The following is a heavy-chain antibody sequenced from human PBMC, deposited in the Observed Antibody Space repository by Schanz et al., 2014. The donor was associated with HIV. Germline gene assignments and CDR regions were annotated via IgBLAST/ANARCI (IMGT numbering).Heavy chain of an antibody. D-gene: IGHD2-15*01. Sequence: EVQLLESGGGLVQPGGSLRLSCAASGFTFSDYYMSWIRQAPGKGLEWVSGMTWNRRRIGYADSVKGRFTISRDNAKNSLYLLMNSLRDEDTAVYYCASDTSAMYCFDNWGQGTLVTVSS. CDR3: ASDTSAMYCFDN. V-gene: IGHV3-48*02. CDR2: MTWNRRRI. CDR1: GFTFSDYY. J-gene: IGHJ4*02.